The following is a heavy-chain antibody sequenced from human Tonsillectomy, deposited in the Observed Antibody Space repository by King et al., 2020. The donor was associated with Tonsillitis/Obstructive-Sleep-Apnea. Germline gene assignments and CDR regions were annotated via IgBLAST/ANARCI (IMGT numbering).Heavy chain of an antibody. Sequence: VQLVESGGGLVKPGGSLRLSCAASGFTFSDYYMSWIRQAPGKGLEWVSYISISSSYTNYADSVKGRFTISRDNAKNSLYLQMNSLRAEDTAVYYCASDPSRILYRSYMDVWGKGTTVTVSS. V-gene: IGHV3-11*05. J-gene: IGHJ6*03. CDR3: ASDPSRILYRSYMDV. D-gene: IGHD2-8*01. CDR2: ISISSSYT. CDR1: GFTFSDYY.